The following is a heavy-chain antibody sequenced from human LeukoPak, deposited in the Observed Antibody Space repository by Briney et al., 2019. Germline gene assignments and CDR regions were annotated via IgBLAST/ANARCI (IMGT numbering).Heavy chain of an antibody. CDR3: ASAGHCANGVCRNWFGP. CDR2: IYSGGST. Sequence: SQTLSLTCNVSGASMSSDGYYWNWIRQPAGKGLGWIGRIYSGGSTNYNPSLKGRVPLSVDTSKNRLSLKLSYVTAADTAVYYCASAGHCANGVCRNWFGPWGQGILVTVSS. V-gene: IGHV4-61*02. CDR1: GASMSSDGYY. J-gene: IGHJ5*02. D-gene: IGHD2-8*01.